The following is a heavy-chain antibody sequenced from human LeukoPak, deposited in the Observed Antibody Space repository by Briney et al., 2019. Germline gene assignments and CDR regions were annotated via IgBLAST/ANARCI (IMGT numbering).Heavy chain of an antibody. J-gene: IGHJ4*02. CDR1: GDSVSIKSAA. Sequence: SQTLSLTCAISGDSVSIKSAAWNWIRQSASRGLEWLGRTYYRSKWYHEYAVSVKSRITINPDTSKNQFSLQLNSVTPEDTAIYCCAILRTASSFDFWGQGTLVTVSS. CDR3: AILRTASSFDF. V-gene: IGHV6-1*01. D-gene: IGHD1-1*01. CDR2: TYYRSKWYH.